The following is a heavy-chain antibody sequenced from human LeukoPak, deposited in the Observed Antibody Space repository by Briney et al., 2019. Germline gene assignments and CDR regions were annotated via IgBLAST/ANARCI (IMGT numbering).Heavy chain of an antibody. Sequence: SETLSLTCTVSGDSFSSYYWSWIRQPPGKGLEWIGNIYYTGSTNYNPSLKSRVTISVDTSKNQFSLKLSSVTAADTAVYYCARDGDYEPTVWGQGTLVTVSS. CDR2: IYYTGST. CDR3: ARDGDYEPTV. V-gene: IGHV4-59*12. CDR1: GDSFSSYY. D-gene: IGHD4-17*01. J-gene: IGHJ4*02.